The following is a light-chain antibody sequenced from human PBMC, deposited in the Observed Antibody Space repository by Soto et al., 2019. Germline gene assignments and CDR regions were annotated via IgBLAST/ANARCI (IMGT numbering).Light chain of an antibody. V-gene: IGKV1-5*01. CDR3: QPYYSDSWM. J-gene: IGKJ1*01. Sequence: DIQMTHSPSTLSASIGDRVTISCRASQSISTWLAWYQQKPGKAHKPLIFDASSLESGVPSRFSGSGSGTEFTLTINSLQPEDFATYYCQPYYSDSWMFGQGTKVDIK. CDR2: DAS. CDR1: QSISTW.